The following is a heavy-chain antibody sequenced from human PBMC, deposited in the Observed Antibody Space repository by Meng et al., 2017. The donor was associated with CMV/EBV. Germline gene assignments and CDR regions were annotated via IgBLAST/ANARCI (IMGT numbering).Heavy chain of an antibody. Sequence: ASVKVSCKASGYTFTSYYMHWVRQVPGQGLEWMGIINPSGGSTSYAQKFQGRVTMTRDTSTSTVYMELSSLRSEDTAVYYCARGGFRNYYDSSGYTKDAFDIWGQGTMVTVSS. J-gene: IGHJ3*02. CDR1: GYTFTSYY. CDR3: ARGGFRNYYDSSGYTKDAFDI. CDR2: INPSGGST. V-gene: IGHV1-46*01. D-gene: IGHD3-22*01.